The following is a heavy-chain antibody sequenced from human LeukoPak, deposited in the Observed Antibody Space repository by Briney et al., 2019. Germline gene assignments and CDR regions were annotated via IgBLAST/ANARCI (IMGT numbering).Heavy chain of an antibody. CDR3: ARESFRFQDY. CDR1: GFTFSSYE. J-gene: IGHJ4*02. CDR2: ISSSGSTI. V-gene: IGHV3-48*03. Sequence: GRSLRLSCAASGFTFSSYEMNWVRQAPGKGLEWVSYISSSGSTIYYADSVKGRFTISRDNAKNSLYLQMNSLRAEDTAVYYCARESFRFQDYWGQGTLVTVPS. D-gene: IGHD3-16*02.